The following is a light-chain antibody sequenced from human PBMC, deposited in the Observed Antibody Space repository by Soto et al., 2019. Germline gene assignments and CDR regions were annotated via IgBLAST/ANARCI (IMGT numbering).Light chain of an antibody. J-gene: IGKJ1*01. CDR1: QGISNY. Sequence: DIQMTQSPFSLSASVGDRVAITCRASQGISNYLAWYQQKPGKVPKLLIYAASTLQPGVPSRFSGSGSGTDFTLTISGLQPEDVATYYCQKYNTAPWTFGQGTKVEIK. CDR3: QKYNTAPWT. CDR2: AAS. V-gene: IGKV1-27*01.